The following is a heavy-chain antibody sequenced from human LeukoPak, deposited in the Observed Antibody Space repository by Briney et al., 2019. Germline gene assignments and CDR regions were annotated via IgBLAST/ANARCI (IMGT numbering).Heavy chain of an antibody. CDR1: GYTFTSYD. J-gene: IGHJ4*02. D-gene: IGHD1-26*01. CDR3: ARASSGSYGEY. Sequence: ASVKVSCKASGYTFTSYDMNWVRQATGQGLEWVGWMNPHSGNTAYAQKFRGRVTMTRNTSISTAYMELSSLRSEDTAVYYCARASSGSYGEYWGQGTLVTVSS. CDR2: MNPHSGNT. V-gene: IGHV1-8*01.